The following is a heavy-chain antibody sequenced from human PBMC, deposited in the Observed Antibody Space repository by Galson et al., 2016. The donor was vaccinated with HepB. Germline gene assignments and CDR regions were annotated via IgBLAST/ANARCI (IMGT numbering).Heavy chain of an antibody. D-gene: IGHD4-23*01. CDR3: ARDHLYGDNFFDY. Sequence: SLRLSCAASGFTFSSYSMNWVRQAPGKGLEWVSSISSSSRYIYYVDSVKGRFTISRDNAKNSLYLQMNSLRAEDTAVYYCARDHLYGDNFFDYWGQGTLVTVSS. CDR1: GFTFSSYS. J-gene: IGHJ4*02. V-gene: IGHV3-21*01. CDR2: ISSSSRYI.